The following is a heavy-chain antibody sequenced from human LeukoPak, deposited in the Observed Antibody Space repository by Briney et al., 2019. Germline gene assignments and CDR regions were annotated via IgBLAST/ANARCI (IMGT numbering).Heavy chain of an antibody. J-gene: IGHJ4*02. CDR2: ISSNGGST. CDR3: ARDQGLRGSLDY. Sequence: GGSLRLSCAASGFTFSSYAMHWVRQAPGKGLEYVSAISSNGGSTYYANSVKGRFTISRDNSKNTLYLQMGSLRAEDMAVYYCARDQGLRGSLDYWGQGTLVTVSS. D-gene: IGHD4-23*01. CDR1: GFTFSSYA. V-gene: IGHV3-64*01.